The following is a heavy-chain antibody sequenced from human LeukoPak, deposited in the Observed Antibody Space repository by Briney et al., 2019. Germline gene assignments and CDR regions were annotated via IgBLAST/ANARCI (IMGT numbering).Heavy chain of an antibody. CDR3: AREAYDFWSGWRYGMDV. J-gene: IGHJ6*02. V-gene: IGHV3-53*01. CDR2: IYSGGST. Sequence: GGSLRLSCAASGFTVSSNYMSWVRQAPGRGLEWASVIYSGGSTYYADSVKGRFTISRDNSKNTLYLQMNSLRAEDTAVYYCAREAYDFWSGWRYGMDVWGQGTTVTVSS. CDR1: GFTVSSNY. D-gene: IGHD3-3*01.